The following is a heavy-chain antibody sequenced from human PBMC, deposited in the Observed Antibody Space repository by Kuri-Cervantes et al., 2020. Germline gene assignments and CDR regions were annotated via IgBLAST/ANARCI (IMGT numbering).Heavy chain of an antibody. J-gene: IGHJ6*03. V-gene: IGHV3-48*03. D-gene: IGHD3-3*01. Sequence: GESLKISCAASGFTFSSYAMHWVRQAPGKGLEWVSYISSSGSTIYYADSVKGRFTISRDNAKNSLYLQMNSLRAEDTAVYYCARDEWLPSSYYYYMDVWGKGTTVTVSS. CDR3: ARDEWLPSSYYYYMDV. CDR1: GFTFSSYA. CDR2: ISSSGSTI.